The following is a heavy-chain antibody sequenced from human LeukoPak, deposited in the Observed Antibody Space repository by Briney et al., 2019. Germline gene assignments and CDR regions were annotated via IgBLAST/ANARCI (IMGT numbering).Heavy chain of an antibody. CDR3: ARGGSYLSAFDI. V-gene: IGHV3-30*02. CDR1: GFTFSSYG. CDR2: IRYDGSNK. Sequence: PGGSLRLSCAASGFTFSSYGMHWVRQAPGKGLEWVAFIRYDGSNKYYADFVKGRFTISRDNSKNTLYLQMNSLRAEDTAVYYCARGGSYLSAFDIWGQGTMVTVSS. D-gene: IGHD1-26*01. J-gene: IGHJ3*02.